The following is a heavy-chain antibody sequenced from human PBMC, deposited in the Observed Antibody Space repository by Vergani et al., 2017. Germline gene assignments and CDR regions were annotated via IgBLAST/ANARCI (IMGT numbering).Heavy chain of an antibody. CDR2: ISARYPST. Sequence: EVQLLQSGGGVIQPGGSVRLSCAASGFTFSACPMTWVRQAPGKGLEWVSAISARYPSTYYADSVKGRFTISRDNSKNMLYLQMNSLRAEDTAVYYCASAAAGTWGQGTLVTVSS. J-gene: IGHJ5*02. V-gene: IGHV3-23*01. CDR3: ASAAAGT. D-gene: IGHD6-13*01. CDR1: GFTFSACP.